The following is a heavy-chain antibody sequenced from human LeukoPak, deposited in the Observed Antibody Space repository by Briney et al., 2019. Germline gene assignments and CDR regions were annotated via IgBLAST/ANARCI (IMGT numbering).Heavy chain of an antibody. CDR3: ARDNGMTSGWYAGRIDYYYGMDV. CDR2: ISSDGGTI. Sequence: GGSLRLSCAASGFAFSRKTMNWVRLAPGKGLEWVSYISSDGGTIYYADSVRGRFTISRDNAKNSLYLQMSGLRDEDTAVYYCARDNGMTSGWYAGRIDYYYGMDVWGQGTTVTVSS. D-gene: IGHD6-19*01. CDR1: GFAFSRKT. V-gene: IGHV3-48*02. J-gene: IGHJ6*02.